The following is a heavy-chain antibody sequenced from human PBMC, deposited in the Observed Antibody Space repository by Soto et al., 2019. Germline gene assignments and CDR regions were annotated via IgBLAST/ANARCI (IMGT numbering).Heavy chain of an antibody. J-gene: IGHJ6*02. CDR2: IYPGDSDT. CDR3: ARSGYYYYYYGMDV. V-gene: IGHV5-51*01. CDR1: GSSFSSYL. Sequence: GEYLKISCKGSGSSFSSYLIGWVRQMLGKGLEWMGIIYPGDSDTRYSPSFQGQVTISADNSLSTPYLQWSRLKASDTAMYYCARSGYYYYYYGMDVWGQGTTVIVSS.